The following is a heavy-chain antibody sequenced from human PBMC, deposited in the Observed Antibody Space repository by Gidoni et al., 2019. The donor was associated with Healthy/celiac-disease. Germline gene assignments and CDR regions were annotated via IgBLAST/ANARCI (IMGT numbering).Heavy chain of an antibody. V-gene: IGHV1-2*02. CDR1: GYTFTGYY. D-gene: IGHD3-22*01. CDR3: ATDTTYYYDTLGAFDI. J-gene: IGHJ3*02. CDR2: INPNSGGT. Sequence: QVQLVQSGAEVKKPGASVKVSCKASGYTFTGYYMHWVRQAPGQGLEWMGWINPNSGGTNYAQKFQGRVTMTRDTSISTAYMELSRLRSDDTAVYYCATDTTYYYDTLGAFDIWGQGTMVTVSS.